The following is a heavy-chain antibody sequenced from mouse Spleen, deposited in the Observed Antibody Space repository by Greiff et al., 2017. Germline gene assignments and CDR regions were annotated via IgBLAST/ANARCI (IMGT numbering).Heavy chain of an antibody. CDR2: ISSGGSYT. CDR1: GFTFSSYA. Sequence: DVQLVESGGGLVKPGGSLKLSCAASGFTFSSYAMSWVRQTPEKRLEWVATISSGGSYTYYPDSVTGRSTISRANAKNTQYRQMSSVGSEDAAMYNCAKQGYYGSSHYLDSWGQGTTLTVSA. V-gene: IGHV5-9-3*01. J-gene: IGHJ2*01. D-gene: IGHD1-1*01. CDR3: AKQGYYGSSHYLDS.